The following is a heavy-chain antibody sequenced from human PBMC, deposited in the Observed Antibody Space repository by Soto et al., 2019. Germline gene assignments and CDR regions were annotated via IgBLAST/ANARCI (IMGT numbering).Heavy chain of an antibody. CDR2: IYYSGST. CDR1: GCSISSSSYY. CDR3: ARRERGTIFGVVQPD. D-gene: IGHD3-3*01. Sequence: PSEALSLTRPVSGCSISSSSYYWGWIREPPGKGLEWIGSIYYSGSTYYNPSLKSRVTISVDTSKNQFSLRLSSVTAADTAVYCSARRERGTIFGVVQPDWGQGTLVTVSS. J-gene: IGHJ4*02. V-gene: IGHV4-39*01.